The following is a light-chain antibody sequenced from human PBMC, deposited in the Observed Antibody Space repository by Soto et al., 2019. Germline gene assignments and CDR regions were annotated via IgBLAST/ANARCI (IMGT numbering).Light chain of an antibody. V-gene: IGLV2-14*01. CDR3: SSYTNSNTQV. J-gene: IGLJ3*02. CDR2: EVS. Sequence: HSALTQPASVSGSPGQSITISCTGTSNDVGGYNYVSWYQQHPGKAPKLMIYEVSNWPSGVSNRFSGSKSGNTASLTISGLQAEDEADYYCSSYTNSNTQVFGGGTKLTVL. CDR1: SNDVGGYNY.